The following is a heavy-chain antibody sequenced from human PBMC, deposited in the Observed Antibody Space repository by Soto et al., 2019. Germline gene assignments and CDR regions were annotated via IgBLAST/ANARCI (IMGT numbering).Heavy chain of an antibody. Sequence: QLQLQESGPGLVKPSETLSLTCTVSGGSISSSSYYWGWIRQPPGKGLEWIGSIYYSGSTYYNPSLKSRVSISGDTSKNQFSLKLSSVTAADTAVYYCARQDIVATILDYWGQGTLVTVSS. V-gene: IGHV4-39*01. CDR1: GGSISSSSYY. CDR3: ARQDIVATILDY. CDR2: IYYSGST. D-gene: IGHD5-12*01. J-gene: IGHJ4*02.